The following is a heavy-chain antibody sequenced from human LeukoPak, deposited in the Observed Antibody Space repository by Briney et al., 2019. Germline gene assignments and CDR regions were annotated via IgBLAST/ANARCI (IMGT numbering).Heavy chain of an antibody. J-gene: IGHJ4*02. V-gene: IGHV4-31*03. CDR3: ARGGVLDS. CDR2: IYYSGST. CDR1: GDSINSGGYY. D-gene: IGHD6-6*01. Sequence: SETLSLTCTVSGDSINSGGYYWSWIRQHPGKGLEWIGYIYYSGSTYYNPSLKSRVTISVDTSKNQFSLKLSSVTAADTAVYYCARGGVLDSWGQGTLVTLSS.